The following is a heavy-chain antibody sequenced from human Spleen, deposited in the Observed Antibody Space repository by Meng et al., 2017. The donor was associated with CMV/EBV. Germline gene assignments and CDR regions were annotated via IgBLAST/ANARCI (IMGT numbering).Heavy chain of an antibody. Sequence: CAASGFNFGDYGMSWVRQAPGKGLEWLSIIFSDGSKTYYADSVKGRFTISRDNSKNTLDLEMSSLRADDTAVYYCAKALSKVTVSFDYWGQGALVTVSS. CDR3: AKALSKVTVSFDY. V-gene: IGHV3-23*03. CDR2: IFSDGSKT. D-gene: IGHD4-11*01. J-gene: IGHJ4*02. CDR1: GFNFGDYG.